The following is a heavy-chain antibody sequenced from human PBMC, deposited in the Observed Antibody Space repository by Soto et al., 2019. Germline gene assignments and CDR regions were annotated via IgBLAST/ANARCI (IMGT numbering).Heavy chain of an antibody. CDR2: ISGSGVNT. CDR3: ARDQADIGMVDSFRF. V-gene: IGHV3-23*01. D-gene: IGHD2-15*01. Sequence: EMQLLESGGDLVQPGGSLRLSCAASGFTLSNYAMTWVRQAPGKGLEYISAISGSGVNTYYADSMKGRFTISRDNSKNTLYIHVNGLRAGDTAVLYCARDQADIGMVDSFRFWGQRTMVTVS. CDR1: GFTLSNYA. J-gene: IGHJ3*01.